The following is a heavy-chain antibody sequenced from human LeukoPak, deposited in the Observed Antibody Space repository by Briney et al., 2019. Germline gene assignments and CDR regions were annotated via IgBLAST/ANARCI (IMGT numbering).Heavy chain of an antibody. CDR3: ARVVVGSGWYYFDY. CDR1: GDSVSSNSAA. V-gene: IGHV6-1*01. D-gene: IGHD6-19*01. CDR2: TFYRSKWYN. Sequence: SQTLSLTCAISGDSVSSNSAAWNWIRQSPSRGLEWLGRTFYRSKWYNDYAVSVKSRITIHPDTSKNQFSLQLNSVNPEDPAVYYCARVVVGSGWYYFDYWGQGTLVTVSS. J-gene: IGHJ4*02.